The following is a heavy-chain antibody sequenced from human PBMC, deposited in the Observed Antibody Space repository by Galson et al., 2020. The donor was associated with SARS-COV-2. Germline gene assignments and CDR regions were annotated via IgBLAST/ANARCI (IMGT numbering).Heavy chain of an antibody. Sequence: GGSLRLSCAASGFAFSNYWMTWVRQATGKGLVWVSRIKRDGSIISYADSVNGRFTISRDNAKNTLYLKMNSLRSEDTALYYCVGALAIWGLGTLVPVAS. CDR3: VGALAI. CDR2: IKRDGSII. J-gene: IGHJ4*02. CDR1: GFAFSNYW. V-gene: IGHV3-74*01.